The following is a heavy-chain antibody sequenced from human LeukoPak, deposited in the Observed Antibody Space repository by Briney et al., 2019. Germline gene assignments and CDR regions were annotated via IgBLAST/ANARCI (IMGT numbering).Heavy chain of an antibody. V-gene: IGHV3-21*04. Sequence: GGSLRLSCAASGFTFSSYSMNWVRQAPGKGLEWVSSISSSSSYIYYADSVKGRFTISRDNAKNSLYLQMNSLRAEDTAVYYCARDRYYDILTGYYYYGMDVWGQGTTVTVSS. CDR1: GFTFSSYS. D-gene: IGHD3-9*01. CDR2: ISSSSSYI. J-gene: IGHJ6*02. CDR3: ARDRYYDILTGYYYYGMDV.